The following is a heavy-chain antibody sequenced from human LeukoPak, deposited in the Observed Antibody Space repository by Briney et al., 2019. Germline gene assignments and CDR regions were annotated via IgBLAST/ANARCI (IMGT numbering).Heavy chain of an antibody. CDR1: GYTFTGYY. D-gene: IGHD2-15*01. CDR3: ARRRCSGGSCYLDY. V-gene: IGHV1-2*02. J-gene: IGHJ4*02. CDR2: INPNSGGT. Sequence: GASVKVSCKASGYTFTGYYMHWVRQAPGQGLEWMGWINPNSGGTNYAQKFQGGVTMTRDTSISTAYVELSRLRSDDTAVYYCARRRCSGGSCYLDYWGQGTLVTVSS.